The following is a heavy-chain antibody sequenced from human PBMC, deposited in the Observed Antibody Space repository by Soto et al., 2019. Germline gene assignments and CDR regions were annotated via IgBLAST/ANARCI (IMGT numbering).Heavy chain of an antibody. CDR3: ARDAGASSNAFDV. V-gene: IGHV4-30-2*01. CDR2: IFQTGII. J-gene: IGHJ3*01. CDR1: GDSVNNEDFS. Sequence: QVQLQESGSGLVKPSQTLSLTCTVSGDSVNNEDFSWSRIRRTPGKGLEWIGYIFQTGIIYYNPSLKSRVVISVDRSKNLFSLNLTSVTAADTAVYYCARDAGASSNAFDVWGQGTMVTVSP. D-gene: IGHD6-6*01.